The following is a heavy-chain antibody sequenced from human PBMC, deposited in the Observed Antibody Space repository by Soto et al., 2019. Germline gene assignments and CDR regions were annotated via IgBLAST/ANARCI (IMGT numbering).Heavy chain of an antibody. CDR2: ISSSSSYI. CDR3: ASGIAARPDYYYGMDV. Sequence: GGSLRLSCAASGFTFSSYSMNWVRQAPGKGLEWVSSISSSSSYIYYADSVKGRFTISRDNAKNSLYLQMNSLRAEDTAVYYCASGIAARPDYYYGMDVWGQGTTVTVSS. CDR1: GFTFSSYS. J-gene: IGHJ6*02. V-gene: IGHV3-21*01. D-gene: IGHD6-6*01.